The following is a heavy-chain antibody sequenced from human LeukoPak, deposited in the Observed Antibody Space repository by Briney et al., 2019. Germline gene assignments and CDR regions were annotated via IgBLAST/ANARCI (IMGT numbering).Heavy chain of an antibody. J-gene: IGHJ2*01. D-gene: IGHD2/OR15-2a*01. CDR1: GYTFTGYY. CDR3: ARDNTWYFDL. V-gene: IGHV1-2*02. CDR2: INPNSGGT. Sequence: GASVKVSCKASGYTFTGYYMHWVRQAPGQGLEWMGWINPNSGGTNYAQKFQGRVTMTTDTSTSAAYMELRSLRSDDTAVYYCARDNTWYFDLWGRGTLVTVSS.